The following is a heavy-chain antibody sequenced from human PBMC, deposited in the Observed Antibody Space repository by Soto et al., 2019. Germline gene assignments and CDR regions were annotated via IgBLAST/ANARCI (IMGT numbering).Heavy chain of an antibody. V-gene: IGHV5-51*01. J-gene: IGHJ4*02. CDR2: MFPGDSDT. CDR1: GYTFSNHW. D-gene: IGHD6-19*01. Sequence: ETQLVQSGAEVRKPGESLKISCEASGYTFSNHWIAWVRQMPGKGLEWMGVMFPGDSDTRYGPSFQGRVTISADKSINTAYLQWDSLEASDTGIYYCARAVAGERIDYWGPGTRVTVSS. CDR3: ARAVAGERIDY.